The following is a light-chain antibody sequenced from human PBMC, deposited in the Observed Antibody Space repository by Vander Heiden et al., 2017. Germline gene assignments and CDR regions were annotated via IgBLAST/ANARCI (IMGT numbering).Light chain of an antibody. CDR3: SSYTSSSTLYV. Sequence: QSALTQPASVSRSPGQSITISCTGTSSDVGGYNYVSWYQPQPGKAPKLMIYDVSNRPSGVSNRFSGSKSGNTASLTISGLQAEDEADYYCSSYTSSSTLYVFGTGTKVTVL. J-gene: IGLJ1*01. V-gene: IGLV2-14*01. CDR1: SSDVGGYNY. CDR2: DVS.